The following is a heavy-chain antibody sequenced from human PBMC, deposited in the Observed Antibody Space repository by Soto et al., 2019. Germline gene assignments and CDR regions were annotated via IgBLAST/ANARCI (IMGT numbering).Heavy chain of an antibody. CDR1: VFSFNSYT. V-gene: IGHV3-23*01. CDR2: VSGNGGNT. CDR3: AKDRMGASGWFDP. D-gene: IGHD1-26*01. Sequence: GGSLRVFCVASVFSFNSYTMNWVRHAPGKGLEWVSGVSGNGGNTYYADSVKGRFSISRDNSKNTLYLQLNSLRAEDTAIYYCAKDRMGASGWFDPWGQGTPVTVSS. J-gene: IGHJ5*02.